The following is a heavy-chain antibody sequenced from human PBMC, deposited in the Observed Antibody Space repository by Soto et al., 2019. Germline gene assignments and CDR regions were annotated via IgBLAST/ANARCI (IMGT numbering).Heavy chain of an antibody. Sequence: SETLSLTCTVSGGSISSSSYYWGWIRQPPGKGLEWIGSIYYSGSTYYNPSLKSRVTISVDTSKNQFSLKLSSVTAADTAVYYCARDGSGSYRRRMDVWGQGTTVTVSS. CDR2: IYYSGST. V-gene: IGHV4-39*02. D-gene: IGHD3-10*01. CDR1: GGSISSSSYY. J-gene: IGHJ6*02. CDR3: ARDGSGSYRRRMDV.